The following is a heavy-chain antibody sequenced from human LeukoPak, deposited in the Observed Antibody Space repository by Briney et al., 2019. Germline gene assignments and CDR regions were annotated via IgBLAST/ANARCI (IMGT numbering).Heavy chain of an antibody. CDR1: GFTFSSYA. J-gene: IGHJ4*02. CDR2: ISGSGGST. Sequence: GRSLRLSCAASGFTFSSYAMSWVRQAPGKGLEWVSAISGSGGSTYYADSVKGRFTISRDNSKNTLYLQMNSLRAEDTAVYYCAKDLSGIAAAGNDYWGQGTLVTVSS. D-gene: IGHD6-13*01. V-gene: IGHV3-23*01. CDR3: AKDLSGIAAAGNDY.